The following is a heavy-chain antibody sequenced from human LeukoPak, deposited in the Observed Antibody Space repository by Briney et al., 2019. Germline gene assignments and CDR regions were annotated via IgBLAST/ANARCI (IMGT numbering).Heavy chain of an antibody. Sequence: SETLSLTCAVNGGSFSGYYWSWIRQPPGKGLEWIGEINHSGSTNYNPSLKSRVTISVDTSKNQFSLKLSSVTAADTAVYYCARENATVGAPIDYWGQGTLVTVSS. J-gene: IGHJ4*02. CDR3: ARENATVGAPIDY. D-gene: IGHD1-26*01. V-gene: IGHV4-34*01. CDR1: GGSFSGYY. CDR2: INHSGST.